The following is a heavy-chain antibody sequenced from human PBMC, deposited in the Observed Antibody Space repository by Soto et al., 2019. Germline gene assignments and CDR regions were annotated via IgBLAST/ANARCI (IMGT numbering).Heavy chain of an antibody. D-gene: IGHD2-2*01. CDR2: ISSSGSTI. V-gene: IGHV3-48*03. CDR3: ARDTDIAVDPRGGGFDP. CDR1: GFSFSSYE. J-gene: IGHJ5*02. Sequence: PGGSLRLSCAASGFSFSSYEMDWVRQAPGKGLEWVSYISSSGSTIYYADSVKGRFTISRDNAKNLLYLQMNSLRAEDTAVYYCARDTDIAVDPRGGGFDPWGQGTLVTVSS.